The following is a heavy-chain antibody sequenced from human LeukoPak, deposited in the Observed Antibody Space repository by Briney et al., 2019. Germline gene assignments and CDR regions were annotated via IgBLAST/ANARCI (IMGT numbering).Heavy chain of an antibody. V-gene: IGHV3-48*01. CDR3: ARVRREVATIGFDY. CDR1: GFTFSSYS. D-gene: IGHD5-12*01. CDR2: ISSSSSTI. Sequence: GGSLRLSCAASGFTFSSYSMNWVRQAPGKGLEWVSYISSSSSTIYYADSVKGRFTISRDNAKNSLYLQMNSLRAEDTAVYYCARVRREVATIGFDYWGQGTLVSVSS. J-gene: IGHJ4*02.